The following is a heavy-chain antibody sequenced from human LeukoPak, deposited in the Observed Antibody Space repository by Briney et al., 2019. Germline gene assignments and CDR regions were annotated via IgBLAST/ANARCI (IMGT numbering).Heavy chain of an antibody. CDR1: VFTYSSYA. CDR2: ISGSGGST. V-gene: IGHV3-23*01. J-gene: IGHJ4*02. Sequence: GGSLRLSCAASVFTYSSYAMSWVRQAPGKGLEGVSAISGSGGSTYYADSVKGRFTISRDNSKNTLYLQMNSLRAEDTAVYYCAKDLTIFGVANRDYWGQGPLVTVSS. D-gene: IGHD3-3*01. CDR3: AKDLTIFGVANRDY.